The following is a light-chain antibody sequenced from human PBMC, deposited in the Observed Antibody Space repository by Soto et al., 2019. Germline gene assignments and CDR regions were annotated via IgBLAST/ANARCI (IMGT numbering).Light chain of an antibody. J-gene: IGKJ1*01. CDR2: GAS. V-gene: IGKV3-20*01. CDR1: QSFTSTS. Sequence: EIGLTQSPGTLSLSPGERATLSCRASQSFTSTSLAWYQQKPGQAPRLLISGASRRAAGIPDRFSGSGSGTDFTLTISSPESEDIAVYYCQQYDSSPRTFGQGTSVDIK. CDR3: QQYDSSPRT.